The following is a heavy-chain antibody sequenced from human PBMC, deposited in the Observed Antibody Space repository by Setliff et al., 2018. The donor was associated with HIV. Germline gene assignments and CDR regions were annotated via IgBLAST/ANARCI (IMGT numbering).Heavy chain of an antibody. CDR2: IDYNEIT. V-gene: IGHV4-39*07. CDR1: GASISSSSHH. J-gene: IGHJ4*02. CDR3: ARGVNFDY. D-gene: IGHD3-3*01. Sequence: PSENLSLTCTVSGASISSSSHHWAWIRQPPGKGLEWIGSIDYNEITYYSPSLKSRVTISVDTSRNQFSLKLTSVTAADTAIYYCARGVNFDYWGQGTQVTVSS.